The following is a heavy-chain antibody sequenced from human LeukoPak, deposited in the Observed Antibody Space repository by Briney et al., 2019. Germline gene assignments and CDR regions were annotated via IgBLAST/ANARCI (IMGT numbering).Heavy chain of an antibody. CDR1: GFSFSDYA. Sequence: PGVSLRLSCTTSGFSFSDYAMAWVRQTPGKGLECVVSISGGTIEYPASVKGRFIISRDDSRSTAYLQMNSLKIEDTAVYYCTKGAGTSMLYDWGQGTLVTVSS. D-gene: IGHD2-8*01. V-gene: IGHV3-49*04. CDR3: TKGAGTSMLYD. J-gene: IGHJ4*02. CDR2: ISGGTI.